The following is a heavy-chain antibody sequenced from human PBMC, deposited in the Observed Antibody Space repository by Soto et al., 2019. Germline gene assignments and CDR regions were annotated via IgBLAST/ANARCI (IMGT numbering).Heavy chain of an antibody. CDR2: IYHTGGT. D-gene: IGHD5-12*01. CDR3: ARQVATIPYYYYGLDI. Sequence: PSETLSLTCIVSGGSISNNSFSWGWIRQPPGKGLEWIGTIYHTGGTHYNPSLKSRLTMSVDTSNDQFSLTLNSLTAADTAVYYRARQVATIPYYYYGLDIWGQGTTVTVSS. V-gene: IGHV4-39*01. J-gene: IGHJ6*02. CDR1: GGSISNNSFS.